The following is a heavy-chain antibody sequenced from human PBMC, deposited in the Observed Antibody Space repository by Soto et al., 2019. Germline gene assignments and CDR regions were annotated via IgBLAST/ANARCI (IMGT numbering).Heavy chain of an antibody. J-gene: IGHJ4*02. D-gene: IGHD4-17*01. Sequence: PGGSLRLSCAASGFTFSTYSMNWVRQTPGKGLEWVSFISTGSTYIYYADSVKGRFTISRDDANNSLYLQMNSLRAEDTAVYYCAREAENYGDVDYWGQGSLVTVSS. CDR3: AREAENYGDVDY. V-gene: IGHV3-21*01. CDR2: ISTGSTYI. CDR1: GFTFSTYS.